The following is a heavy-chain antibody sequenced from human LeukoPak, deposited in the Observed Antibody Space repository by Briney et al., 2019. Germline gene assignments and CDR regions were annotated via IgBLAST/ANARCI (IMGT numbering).Heavy chain of an antibody. CDR1: GFTFSSYA. V-gene: IGHV3-64*01. Sequence: TGGSLRLSCAASGFTFSSYAMHWLRQAPGKGLEYVSAISSNGGSTYYANSVKGRFTISRDNSKNTLYLQMGSLRAEDMAVYYCARDSIAVAGTIDYWGQGTLVTVSS. D-gene: IGHD6-19*01. CDR2: ISSNGGST. J-gene: IGHJ4*02. CDR3: ARDSIAVAGTIDY.